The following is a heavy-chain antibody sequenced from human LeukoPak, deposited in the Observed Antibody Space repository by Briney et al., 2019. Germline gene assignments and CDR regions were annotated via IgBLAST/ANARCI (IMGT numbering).Heavy chain of an antibody. V-gene: IGHV1-18*01. J-gene: IGHJ4*02. CDR1: GYTFTSYG. D-gene: IGHD7-27*01. CDR2: ISAYNGNT. CDR3: ARDSNWGLFDY. Sequence: ASVKVSCKASGYTFTSYGISWVRQAPGQGLEWMGWISAYNGNTNYAQKLQGRVTMTRDTSTSTAYMELRSLISDDTATYYCARDSNWGLFDYWGQGTLVTVSS.